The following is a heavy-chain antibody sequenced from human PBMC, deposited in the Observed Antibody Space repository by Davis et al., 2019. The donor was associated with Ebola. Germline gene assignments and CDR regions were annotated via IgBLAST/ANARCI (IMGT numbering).Heavy chain of an antibody. Sequence: GGSLRLSCAASGFTFSSYSMNWVRQAPGKGLEWVSSISSSSSYIYYADSVKGRFTISRDNAKNSLYLQMNSLRAEDTAVYYCAGSPSAAAFPFDYWGQGTLVTVSS. CDR2: ISSSSSYI. J-gene: IGHJ4*02. CDR1: GFTFSSYS. D-gene: IGHD6-13*01. CDR3: AGSPSAAAFPFDY. V-gene: IGHV3-21*01.